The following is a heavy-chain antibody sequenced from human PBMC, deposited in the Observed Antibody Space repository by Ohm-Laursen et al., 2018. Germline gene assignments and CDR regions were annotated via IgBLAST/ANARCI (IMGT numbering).Heavy chain of an antibody. J-gene: IGHJ4*02. D-gene: IGHD5-18*01. Sequence: GTLSLTCTVSGGSISSHYWSWIRQPPGKGLEWIGYIYYSGSTTYNPSLKSRVTISVDTSKNQFSLKLSSVTAADTAVYYCARSKKGYSSAIWGQGTLVTVSS. V-gene: IGHV4-59*08. CDR3: ARSKKGYSSAI. CDR2: IYYSGST. CDR1: GGSISSHY.